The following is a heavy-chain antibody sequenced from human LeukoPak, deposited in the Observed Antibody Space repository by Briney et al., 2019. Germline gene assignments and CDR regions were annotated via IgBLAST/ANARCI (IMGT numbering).Heavy chain of an antibody. CDR1: GIVFSDAW. J-gene: IGHJ4*02. CDR3: TTKGGMSVAGRDY. V-gene: IGHV3-15*01. CDR2: IKSKTDGGTT. D-gene: IGHD6-19*01. Sequence: GGSLRLSCEASGIVFSDAWMSWVRQAPGKGLEWVGRIKSKTDGGTTDYAAPVKGRFTISRDDSKNTLYLQMSSLKTEDTAVYYCTTKGGMSVAGRDYWGQGTLVTVSS.